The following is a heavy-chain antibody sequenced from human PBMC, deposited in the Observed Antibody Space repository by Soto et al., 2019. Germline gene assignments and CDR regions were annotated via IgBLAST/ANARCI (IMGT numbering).Heavy chain of an antibody. J-gene: IGHJ4*02. CDR3: ARDVLERSWGPPGY. CDR2: ISSSGDST. V-gene: IGHV3-23*01. CDR1: GFTFSSYA. Sequence: GGSLRLSCAASGFTFSSYAMSWVRQAPGKGLEWVSGISSSGDSTYYAASVKGRFTISRDNSKNTLFLQMNSLRAEDTAVYFCARDVLERSWGPPGYWGEGTLVPVSP. D-gene: IGHD1-1*01.